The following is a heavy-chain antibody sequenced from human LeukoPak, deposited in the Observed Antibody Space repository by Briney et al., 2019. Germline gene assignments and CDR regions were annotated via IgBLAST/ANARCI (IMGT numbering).Heavy chain of an antibody. CDR3: ARGSYCGGDCYDY. V-gene: IGHV5-51*01. CDR1: EYSFATYW. Sequence: PGESLKISCQGSEYSFATYWIAWLRQMPGKGLEWMGIIYPGDSDTRYSPSFRGQVTISADKSISTAYLQWSSLKASDTAMYYRARGSYCGGDCYDYWGQGTLVTVSS. J-gene: IGHJ4*02. CDR2: IYPGDSDT. D-gene: IGHD2-21*01.